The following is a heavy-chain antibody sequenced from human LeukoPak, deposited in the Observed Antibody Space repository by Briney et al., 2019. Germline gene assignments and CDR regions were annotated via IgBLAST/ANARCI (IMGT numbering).Heavy chain of an antibody. D-gene: IGHD3-10*01. CDR2: ISSNGGST. CDR3: ARGDYYGSGSYLGYYYYYYGMDV. J-gene: IGHJ6*02. CDR1: GLPFSIYA. V-gene: IGHV3-64*01. Sequence: GGSQSLSCTPSGLPFSIYATLWVPHATGEGLEYLSHISSNGGSTFYANSVKGRFTISRDNSKNTLYLQMNRLRAEDTAVYYCARGDYYGSGSYLGYYYYYYGMDVWGQGTTVTVSS.